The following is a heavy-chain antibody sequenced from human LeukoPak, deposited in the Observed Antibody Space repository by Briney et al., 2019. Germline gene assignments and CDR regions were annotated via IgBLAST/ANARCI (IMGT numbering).Heavy chain of an antibody. V-gene: IGHV4-38-2*01. CDR2: IYHSGST. Sequence: PSETLSLTCAVSGYPIRSGDYWGWIRQSPGNGLEWIGSIYHSGSTHYNPSLKSRVTISVDTSKNQFSLMLSSVTAADTAVYYCARNRSVTTTPGFDHWGQGTLVTISS. CDR1: GYPIRSGDY. CDR3: ARNRSVTTTPGFDH. D-gene: IGHD4-17*01. J-gene: IGHJ4*02.